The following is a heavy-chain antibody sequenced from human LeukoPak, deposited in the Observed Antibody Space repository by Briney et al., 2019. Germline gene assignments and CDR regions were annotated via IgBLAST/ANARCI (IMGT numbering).Heavy chain of an antibody. J-gene: IGHJ4*02. CDR3: AKRISGAYYSLLDF. D-gene: IGHD1-26*01. CDR2: IRNDGTSK. Sequence: GGSLRLSCAASGFTFSTYGMHWVRQAPGKGLEWVAFIRNDGTSKYYADSAKGRFTVSRDNSKNTGYLQMNSLRPDDTAVYYCAKRISGAYYSLLDFWGQGTLVTVSS. V-gene: IGHV3-30*02. CDR1: GFTFSTYG.